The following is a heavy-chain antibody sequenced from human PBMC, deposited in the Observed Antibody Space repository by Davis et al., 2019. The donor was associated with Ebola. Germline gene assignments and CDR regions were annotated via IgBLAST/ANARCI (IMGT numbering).Heavy chain of an antibody. Sequence: GESLKISCAASGFTFRNYAMHWVRQAPGKGLEWVALISFDGSFILYTDSVKGRFTISRDNSKNTLYLQMNGLRVEDTAIYYCAKDTSNIWFDMWGQGTMVTVSS. J-gene: IGHJ3*02. CDR2: ISFDGSFI. V-gene: IGHV3-30*04. CDR1: GFTFRNYA. D-gene: IGHD1-26*01. CDR3: AKDTSNIWFDM.